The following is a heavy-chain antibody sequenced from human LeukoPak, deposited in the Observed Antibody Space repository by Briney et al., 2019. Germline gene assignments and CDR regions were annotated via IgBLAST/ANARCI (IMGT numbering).Heavy chain of an antibody. CDR2: IIPIFGTA. Sequence: SVKVSCKASGGTFSSYAISWVRQAPGQGLEWMGGIIPIFGTANYAQKFQGRVTITADESTSTAYMELSSLRSEDTAVYYCARGPYYGSGSYSVVYWGQGTLVTVSS. D-gene: IGHD3-10*01. J-gene: IGHJ4*02. CDR3: ARGPYYGSGSYSVVY. CDR1: GGTFSSYA. V-gene: IGHV1-69*01.